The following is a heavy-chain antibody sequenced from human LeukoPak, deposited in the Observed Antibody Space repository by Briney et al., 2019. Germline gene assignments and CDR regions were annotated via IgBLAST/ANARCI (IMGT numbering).Heavy chain of an antibody. CDR1: GFTFRSYS. CDR2: ISEDARTR. J-gene: IGHJ4*02. CDR3: ATLRGPTVEIMYFDY. Sequence: PGGSLRLFCAPSGFTFRSYSKVWVRQAPGKGLEWVSYISEDARTRYFADAVKGRFSISRDSAKNSVYLQMNSLRDDDTAVYYCATLRGPTVEIMYFDYLRQGTLVTVSS. V-gene: IGHV3-48*02. D-gene: IGHD4-23*01.